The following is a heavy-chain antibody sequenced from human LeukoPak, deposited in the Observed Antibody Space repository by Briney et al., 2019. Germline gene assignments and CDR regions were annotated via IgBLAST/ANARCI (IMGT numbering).Heavy chain of an antibody. Sequence: KPGGSLRLSCAASGFTFSSYSMNWVRQAPGEGLEWVSSISSRSSYIYYADSVKGRFTISRDSAKNSLYLQMNSLRAEDTAVYYCARGSGTHGEYYFDYWGQGTLVTVSS. CDR2: ISSRSSYI. CDR3: ARGSGTHGEYYFDY. V-gene: IGHV3-21*01. D-gene: IGHD1-1*01. J-gene: IGHJ4*02. CDR1: GFTFSSYS.